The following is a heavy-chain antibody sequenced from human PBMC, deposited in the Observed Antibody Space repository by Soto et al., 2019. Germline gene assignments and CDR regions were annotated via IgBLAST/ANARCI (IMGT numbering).Heavy chain of an antibody. Sequence: QVRLVQSGTEVKKPGSSVKVSCQASGDTFSKYAISWVRQAPGQGLEWMGGIIPIFGAPNHAQKFQGRVTITAYESTTTVYMELTGLTSEDTPVYYCAGSPEWSYALNEAVISTFGFYCVQGTRVTVSS. J-gene: IGHJ4*02. D-gene: IGHD3-3*01. CDR3: AGSPEWSYALNEAVISTFGFY. V-gene: IGHV1-69*01. CDR1: GDTFSKYA. CDR2: IIPIFGAP.